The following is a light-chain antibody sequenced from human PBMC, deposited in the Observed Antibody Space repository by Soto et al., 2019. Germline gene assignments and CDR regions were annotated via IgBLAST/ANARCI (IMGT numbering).Light chain of an antibody. J-gene: IGLJ1*01. CDR1: SSDVGGYDY. Sequence: QSALTQPASVSGSPGQSIIISCTGTSSDVGGYDYVSWYQHHPGKAPKLIICDVSDRPSGVSNRFSGSKSGNTASLTISGLQAEDEGDYYCGPYKLHSTPCDFGPGTKDNV. V-gene: IGLV2-14*03. CDR2: DVS. CDR3: GPYKLHSTPCD.